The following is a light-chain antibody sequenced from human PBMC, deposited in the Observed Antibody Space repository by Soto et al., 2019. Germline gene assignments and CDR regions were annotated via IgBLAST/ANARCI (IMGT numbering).Light chain of an antibody. CDR1: QDIRNS. Sequence: DIQMTQSPSSLSASVGDRVTISCQANQDIRNSLNWYQQKPGKAPKLLIYGAFTLETGVPLRFSGSGSGTDFTFTISSLQPEDIAIYYCQQYDSLPPTFGGGTKVEI. CDR3: QQYDSLPPT. CDR2: GAF. J-gene: IGKJ4*01. V-gene: IGKV1-33*01.